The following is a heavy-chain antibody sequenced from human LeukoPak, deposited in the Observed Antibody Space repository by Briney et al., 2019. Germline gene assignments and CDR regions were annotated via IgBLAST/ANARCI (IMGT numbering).Heavy chain of an antibody. J-gene: IGHJ6*03. CDR2: IYTSGST. Sequence: SETLSLTCTVSGGSISSYYWSWIRQPPGKGLEWIGYIYTSGSTNYNPSLKSRVTISVDTSKNQFSLKLSSVTAADTAVYYCARGYYYYYMDVWGKGTTVTVSS. CDR1: GGSISSYY. CDR3: ARGYYYYYMDV. V-gene: IGHV4-4*09.